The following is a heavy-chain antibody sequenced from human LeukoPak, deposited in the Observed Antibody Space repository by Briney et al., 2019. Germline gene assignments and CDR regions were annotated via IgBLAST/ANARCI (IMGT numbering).Heavy chain of an antibody. J-gene: IGHJ5*02. Sequence: TSETLSLTCTVSGGSISSSSYYWGWIRQPPGKGLEWIGSIYYSGSTYYNPSLKSRVTISVDTSKNQFSLKLSSVTAADTAVYYCAREWVVVAATRPFDPWGQGTLVTVSS. D-gene: IGHD2-15*01. V-gene: IGHV4-39*07. CDR2: IYYSGST. CDR3: AREWVVVAATRPFDP. CDR1: GGSISSSSYY.